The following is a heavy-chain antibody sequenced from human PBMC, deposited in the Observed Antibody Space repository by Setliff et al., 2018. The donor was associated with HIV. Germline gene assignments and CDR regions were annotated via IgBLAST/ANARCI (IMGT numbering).Heavy chain of an antibody. J-gene: IGHJ4*02. Sequence: GGSLRLSCASSGFTFSSYAMAWVRQAPGKGLECVAVISGSGGDTYYADSVKGRFVISREKSKSTLYLQMNSLRAEDTAVYYCAKKTAAYTSGSWLHYWGQGTLVTVSS. CDR3: AKKTAAYTSGSWLHY. CDR1: GFTFSSYA. D-gene: IGHD3-10*01. V-gene: IGHV3-23*01. CDR2: ISGSGGDT.